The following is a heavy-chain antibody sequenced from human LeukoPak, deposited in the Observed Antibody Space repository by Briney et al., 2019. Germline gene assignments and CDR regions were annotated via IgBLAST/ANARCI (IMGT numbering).Heavy chain of an antibody. V-gene: IGHV3-23*01. D-gene: IGHD4-17*01. CDR1: GFSFDSYA. CDR3: AKDRGDYGPADDAFDV. Sequence: PGGSLRLSCAASGFSFDSYAINWVRQAPGKGLEWVSTISASGGSTYYGDAVKGRFTISRDNSKNTLYLLMKSLKADDTAVYYCAKDRGDYGPADDAFDVWGQGTMVTVSS. J-gene: IGHJ3*01. CDR2: ISASGGST.